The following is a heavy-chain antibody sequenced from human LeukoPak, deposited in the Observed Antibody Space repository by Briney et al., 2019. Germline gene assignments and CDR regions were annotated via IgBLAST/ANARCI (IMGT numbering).Heavy chain of an antibody. D-gene: IGHD6-19*01. CDR3: ARGLPLRYSSGWYVAYYFDY. V-gene: IGHV4-34*01. CDR2: INHSGST. CDR1: GGSFSGYY. J-gene: IGHJ4*02. Sequence: SETLSLTCAVCGGSFSGYYWSWIRQPPGKGLEWIGEINHSGSTNYNPSLKSRVTISVDTSKNQFSLKLSSVTAADTAVYYCARGLPLRYSSGWYVAYYFDYWGQGTLVTVSS.